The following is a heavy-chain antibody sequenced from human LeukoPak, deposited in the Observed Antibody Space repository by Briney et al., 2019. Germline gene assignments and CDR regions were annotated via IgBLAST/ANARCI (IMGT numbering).Heavy chain of an antibody. CDR3: ARHADYGGYLDY. D-gene: IGHD4-23*01. CDR2: IYYSGST. J-gene: IGHJ4*02. CDR1: GGSITSYY. V-gene: IGHV4-59*08. Sequence: SETLSLTCTVSGGSITSYYWSWIRQPPGRGLEWIGYIYYSGSTNYNPSLKSRVTVSVDTSKSQFSLRLTSVTAADTAVYYCARHADYGGYLDYWGQGTLVTVSS.